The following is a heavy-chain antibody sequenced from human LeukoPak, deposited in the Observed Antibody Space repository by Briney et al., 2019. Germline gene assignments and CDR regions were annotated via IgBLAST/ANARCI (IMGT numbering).Heavy chain of an antibody. CDR3: ARAPAGMDV. D-gene: IGHD1-14*01. V-gene: IGHV1-69*04. CDR2: IIPIFDIV. J-gene: IGHJ6*02. CDR1: GGTFNNYA. Sequence: ASVKVSCKASGGTFNNYAITWVRQAPGQGLEWMGRIIPIFDIVNYTQKFQGRVTITADTITNTPYMELSSLRSEDTAVYFCARAPAGMDVWGQGTTVIVSS.